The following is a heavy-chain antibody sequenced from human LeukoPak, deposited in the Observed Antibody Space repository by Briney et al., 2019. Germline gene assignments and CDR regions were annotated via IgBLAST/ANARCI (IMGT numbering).Heavy chain of an antibody. V-gene: IGHV3-21*04. CDR3: AKNGDRGAYCTGGTCYPYFYYYMDV. CDR2: ISSSSSYI. Sequence: GGSLRLSCAASGFTFSSYSMNWVRQAPGKGLEWVSSISSSSSYINYADSVKGRFTISRDNSKNTLYLQMNSLRAEDTAIYYCAKNGDRGAYCTGGTCYPYFYYYMDVWGKGTTVTI. J-gene: IGHJ6*03. CDR1: GFTFSSYS. D-gene: IGHD2-15*01.